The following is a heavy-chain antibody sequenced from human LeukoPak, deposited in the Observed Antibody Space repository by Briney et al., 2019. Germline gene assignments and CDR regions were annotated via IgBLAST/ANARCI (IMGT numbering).Heavy chain of an antibody. Sequence: ASVKVSCKASGGTFSSYAISWVRQAPGQGLEWMGGIIPIFGTANYAQKFQGRVTITADESTSTAYMELSSLRSEDTAVYYCASPYRPEVQLWIDENYYYYMDVWGKGTTVTVSS. J-gene: IGHJ6*03. CDR2: IIPIFGTA. CDR1: GGTFSSYA. D-gene: IGHD5-18*01. V-gene: IGHV1-69*13. CDR3: ASPYRPEVQLWIDENYYYYMDV.